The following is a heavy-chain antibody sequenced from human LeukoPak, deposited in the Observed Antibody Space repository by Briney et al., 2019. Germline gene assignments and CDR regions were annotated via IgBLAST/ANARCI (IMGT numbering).Heavy chain of an antibody. J-gene: IGHJ4*02. V-gene: IGHV1-69*05. CDR3: ASSVRLDGSTGY. CDR2: IIPIFGTA. D-gene: IGHD5/OR15-5a*01. Sequence: SVKVSCKASGYTFTSYDINWVRQATGQGLEWMGRIIPIFGTANYAQKFQGRVTITTDESTSTAYMELSSLRSEDTAVYYCASSVRLDGSTGYWGQGTLVTVSS. CDR1: GYTFTSYD.